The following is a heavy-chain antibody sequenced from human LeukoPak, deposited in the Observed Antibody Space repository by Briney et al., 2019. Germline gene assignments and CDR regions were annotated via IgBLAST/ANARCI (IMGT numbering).Heavy chain of an antibody. Sequence: PGGSLRLSCAASGFIFSSYAMIWVRQAPGKGLEWVSATSGSGGSTYYADSVRGRFSISRDNSKNTPYLQMNSLRAEDTAVYYCAKSSGYRAYWGQGTLVTVSS. CDR3: AKSSGYRAY. CDR2: TSGSGGST. D-gene: IGHD6-13*01. V-gene: IGHV3-23*01. CDR1: GFIFSSYA. J-gene: IGHJ4*02.